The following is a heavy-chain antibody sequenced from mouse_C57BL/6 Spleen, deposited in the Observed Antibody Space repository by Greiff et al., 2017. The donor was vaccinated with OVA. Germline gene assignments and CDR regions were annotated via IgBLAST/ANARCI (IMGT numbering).Heavy chain of an antibody. CDR3: AREGTTVVATGAMDY. Sequence: QVQLQQSGAELVRPGTSVQVSCKASGYAFTNYLIEWVKQRPGQGLEWIGVINPGSGGTNYNEKFKGTATLTADKSSSTAYMQLSSLTSEDSAVYFCAREGTTVVATGAMDYWGQGTSVTVSS. V-gene: IGHV1-54*01. CDR1: GYAFTNYL. D-gene: IGHD1-1*01. CDR2: INPGSGGT. J-gene: IGHJ4*01.